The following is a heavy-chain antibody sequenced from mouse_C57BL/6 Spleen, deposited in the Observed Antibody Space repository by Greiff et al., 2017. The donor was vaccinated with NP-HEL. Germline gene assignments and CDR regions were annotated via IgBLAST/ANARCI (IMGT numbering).Heavy chain of an antibody. CDR3: ARHEGGAVTRAYYFDY. V-gene: IGHV1-62-2*01. D-gene: IGHD3-3*01. Sequence: QVQLKESGAELVKPGASVTLSCKASGYTFTEYTIHWVKQRSGQGLEWIGWFYPGSGSIKYNEKFKDKATLTADKSSSTVYMELRRLTSEDSAVYFWARHEGGAVTRAYYFDYWGQGTTLTVSS. J-gene: IGHJ2*01. CDR1: GYTFTEYT. CDR2: FYPGSGSI.